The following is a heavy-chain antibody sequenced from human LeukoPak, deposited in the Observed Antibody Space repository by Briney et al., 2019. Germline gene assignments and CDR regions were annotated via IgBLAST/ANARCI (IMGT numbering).Heavy chain of an antibody. CDR3: ARDQGDYYDSSGYPGGY. V-gene: IGHV1-18*01. CDR2: ISAYNGNT. D-gene: IGHD3-22*01. Sequence: ASVKVSCKASGYTFTSYGISWVRQAPGQGLEWMGWISAYNGNTNYAQKLQGRVTMTRDTSTSTVYMELSSLRSEDTAVYYCARDQGDYYDSSGYPGGYWGQGTLVTVSS. J-gene: IGHJ4*02. CDR1: GYTFTSYG.